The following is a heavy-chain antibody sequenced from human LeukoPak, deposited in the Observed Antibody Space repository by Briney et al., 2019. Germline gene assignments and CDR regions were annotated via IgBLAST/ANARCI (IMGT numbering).Heavy chain of an antibody. V-gene: IGHV3-23*01. J-gene: IGHJ4*02. CDR1: GFTFSSYG. CDR2: ISGSGGST. Sequence: GGSLRLSCAASGFTFSSYGMSWVRQAPGKGLEWVSAISGSGGSTYHGDSVKGRFTISRDNSKNTLYLLMNSLRAEDTAVYYCAKETLYYDSSGYYFKSTYFDYWGQGTLVTVSS. D-gene: IGHD3-22*01. CDR3: AKETLYYDSSGYYFKSTYFDY.